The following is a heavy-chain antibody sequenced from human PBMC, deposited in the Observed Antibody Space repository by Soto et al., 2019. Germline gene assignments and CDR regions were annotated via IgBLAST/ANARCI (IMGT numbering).Heavy chain of an antibody. CDR1: GFTFSSYG. CDR2: IWYDGSNK. J-gene: IGHJ3*02. D-gene: IGHD4-4*01. Sequence: QLGGSLRLSCAASGFTFSSYGMHWVRQAPGKGLEWVAVIWYDGSNKYYADSVKGRFTISRDNSKNTLYLQMNSLRAEDTAVYYCARGFYATGDDAFDIWGQGTMVTVSS. V-gene: IGHV3-33*01. CDR3: ARGFYATGDDAFDI.